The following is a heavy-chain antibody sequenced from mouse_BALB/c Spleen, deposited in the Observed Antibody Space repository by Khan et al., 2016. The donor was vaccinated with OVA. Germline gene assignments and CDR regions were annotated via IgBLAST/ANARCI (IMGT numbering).Heavy chain of an antibody. D-gene: IGHD1-1*01. V-gene: IGHV1S41*01. CDR2: IAPGSGST. CDR3: ASYYGSSYYFDY. CDR1: GYTFTSYW. Sequence: DLVKPGASVKLSCKASGYTFTSYWINWIKQRPGQGLEWIGRIAPGSGSTYYNEMFKGKATLTVDTSSSTAYIQLSSLSSEDSAVYFCASYYGSSYYFDYWGQGTTLTVSS. J-gene: IGHJ2*01.